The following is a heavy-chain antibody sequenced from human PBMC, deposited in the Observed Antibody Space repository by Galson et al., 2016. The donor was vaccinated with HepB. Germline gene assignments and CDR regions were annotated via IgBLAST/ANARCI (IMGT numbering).Heavy chain of an antibody. D-gene: IGHD3-3*01. Sequence: SLRLSCAPSGFTFSSYSMSWVRQAPGKGLEWISYISTRSTYIHYADYVKGRLTISRDNAKNSLYLQMNTLRAEDTAVYYCARDGTIFGVDPWYFDLWGRGTLVTVSS. CDR1: GFTFSSYS. J-gene: IGHJ2*01. CDR3: ARDGTIFGVDPWYFDL. CDR2: ISTRSTYI. V-gene: IGHV3-21*01.